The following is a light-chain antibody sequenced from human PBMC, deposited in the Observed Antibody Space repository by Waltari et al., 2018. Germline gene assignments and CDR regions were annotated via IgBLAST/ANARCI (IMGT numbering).Light chain of an antibody. CDR3: KARDARSERVV. CDR2: CDN. V-gene: IGLV3-21*01. Sequence: SYVLTQPPAVSVAPGQTARITCQGNNIESKSVHWYQQRPGQAPVVVMFCDNNRPSGIPERFSGSNSGNTTSLTISGVEAEDEADYYCKARDARSERVVFGGGTEVTVL. CDR1: NIESKS. J-gene: IGLJ2*01.